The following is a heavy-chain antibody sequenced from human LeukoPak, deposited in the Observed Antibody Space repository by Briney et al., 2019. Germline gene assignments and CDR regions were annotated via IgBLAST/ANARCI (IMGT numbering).Heavy chain of an antibody. CDR2: VYTSGNT. CDR3: ARDNPAGP. CDR1: GCSISGYC. V-gene: IGHV4-4*07. J-gene: IGHJ5*02. Sequence: SESLSLACTASGCSISGYCWSWVWQSAAKGLEWIGRVYTSGNTNYNPSFMSRVTMSIDTSKKQFSLKLYSVTVADTAEYYCARDNPAGPWGQGTLVTVSS. D-gene: IGHD1-14*01.